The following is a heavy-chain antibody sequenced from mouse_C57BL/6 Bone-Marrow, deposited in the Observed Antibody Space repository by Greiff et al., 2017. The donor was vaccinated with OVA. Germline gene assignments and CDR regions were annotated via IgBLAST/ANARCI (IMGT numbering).Heavy chain of an antibody. CDR3: ARALHYYGSSYSFAY. CDR2: ILPGSGST. V-gene: IGHV1-9*01. J-gene: IGHJ3*01. CDR1: GYTFTGYW. D-gene: IGHD1-1*01. Sequence: VKLQQSGAELMKPGASVKLSCKATGYTFTGYWIEWVKQRPGHGLEWIGEILPGSGSTNYNEKFKGKATFTADTSSNTAYMQLSSLTTEDSAIYYCARALHYYGSSYSFAYWGQGTLVTVSA.